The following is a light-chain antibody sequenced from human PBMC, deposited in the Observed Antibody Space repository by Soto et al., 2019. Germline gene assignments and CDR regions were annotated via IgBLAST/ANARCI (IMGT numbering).Light chain of an antibody. V-gene: IGLV2-14*03. CDR1: SSDVGGYNY. Sequence: QSALTRPASVSGSPGQSITIACTGTSSDVGGYNYVSWYQQLPGKAPKLMIYDVSNRPSGVSNRFSGSKSGNTASLTISGLQAEDEADYYCSSYASSSTLVFGGGTKVTVL. CDR2: DVS. J-gene: IGLJ2*01. CDR3: SSYASSSTLV.